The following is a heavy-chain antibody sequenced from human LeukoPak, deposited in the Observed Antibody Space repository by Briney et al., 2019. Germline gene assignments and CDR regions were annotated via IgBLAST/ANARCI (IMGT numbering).Heavy chain of an antibody. CDR2: INPNSGGT. J-gene: IGHJ4*02. CDR1: GYTFTGYY. Sequence: GASVKVSCKASGYTFTGYYMHWVRQAPGQGLEWMGWINPNSGGTNSAQEVQGKVTMTRATSNGTAYMDLRRLRSDDTAVYYCARDSYSSSWYLGYWGQGTLVSVSS. D-gene: IGHD6-13*01. CDR3: ARDSYSSSWYLGY. V-gene: IGHV1-2*02.